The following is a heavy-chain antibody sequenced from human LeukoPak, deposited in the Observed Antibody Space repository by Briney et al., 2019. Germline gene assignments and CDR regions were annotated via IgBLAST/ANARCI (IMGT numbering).Heavy chain of an antibody. CDR3: ARDTYGSGKSGTIDI. V-gene: IGHV4-4*07. Sequence: SETLSLTCTVSGGSISSYYWSWIRQPAGKGLEWIGRIYTSGSTNYNPSLKSRVTISVDTSKNQFSLKLSSVTAADTAVYYCARDTYGSGKSGTIDIWGQGTRVTVSS. CDR1: GGSISSYY. J-gene: IGHJ3*02. D-gene: IGHD3-10*01. CDR2: IYTSGST.